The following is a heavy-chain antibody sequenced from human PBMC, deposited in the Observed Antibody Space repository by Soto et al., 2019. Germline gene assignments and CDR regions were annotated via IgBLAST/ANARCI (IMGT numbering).Heavy chain of an antibody. J-gene: IGHJ4*02. CDR1: GFTFSSYA. CDR3: ARDRSATGYFDY. V-gene: IGHV3-30-3*01. Sequence: SLRLSCAASGFTFSSYAMHWVRQAPGKGLEWVAVISYDGSNKYYADSVKGRLTISRDNSKNTLYLQMNSLRAEDTAVYYCARDRSATGYFDYWGQGTLVTVSS. D-gene: IGHD3-3*01. CDR2: ISYDGSNK.